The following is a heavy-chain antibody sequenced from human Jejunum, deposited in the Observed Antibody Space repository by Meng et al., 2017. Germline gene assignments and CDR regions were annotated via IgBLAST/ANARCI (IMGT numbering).Heavy chain of an antibody. V-gene: IGHV4-34*01. Sequence: QVQLRPGGDGLLKPSENLYLTCAGYGGSFRDHYLTWIRQPPGKGLEWIGEIHPSGRTYYSPSLQSRVTITLDTSKNQFSLTLNSVTAADTAVYYCARGDDWAKSGNFWGQGTLVTVSS. CDR1: GGSFRDHY. CDR2: IHPSGRT. J-gene: IGHJ4*02. D-gene: IGHD3-9*01. CDR3: ARGDDWAKSGNF.